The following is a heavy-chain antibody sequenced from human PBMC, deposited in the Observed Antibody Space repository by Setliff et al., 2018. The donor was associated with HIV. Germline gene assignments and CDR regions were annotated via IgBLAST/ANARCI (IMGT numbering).Heavy chain of an antibody. CDR2: VSYDGSRT. D-gene: IGHD1-26*01. Sequence: SLRLSCVASGFTFRTFAMHWVRQAPGKGLEWVSVVSYDGSRTLYADSVKGRFTISRDNSKNTLYLQLHSLTSDDTAMYYCARDRVEAERGAFDIWGQGTMVTVSS. V-gene: IGHV3-30*04. CDR3: ARDRVEAERGAFDI. CDR1: GFTFRTFA. J-gene: IGHJ3*02.